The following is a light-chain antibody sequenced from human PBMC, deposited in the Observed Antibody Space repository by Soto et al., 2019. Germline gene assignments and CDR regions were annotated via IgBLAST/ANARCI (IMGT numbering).Light chain of an antibody. J-gene: IGKJ1*01. CDR2: GAS. CDR1: QSVSGY. CDR3: QQYGSSGT. V-gene: IGKV3-20*01. Sequence: EIVMTQFPATLSVSPGETATLSCRASQSVSGYIGWYQQKPGQAPRLLIYGASNRATGIPDRFSGSGSGTDFTLTISRLEPEDFAVYYCQQYGSSGTFGQGTKVDIK.